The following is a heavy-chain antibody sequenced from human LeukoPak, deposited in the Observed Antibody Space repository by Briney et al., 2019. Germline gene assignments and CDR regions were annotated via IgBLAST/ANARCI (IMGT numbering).Heavy chain of an antibody. Sequence: GGSLRLSCATSGFTFSTYGMHWVRQAPGKGLEWVAFMGYDGSEIHYADSVKGRFTISRDNSKNTVHLQMGGLRGEDTAVYYCAKRGKDSPGYYNYFDSWGQGTLVTVSS. CDR2: MGYDGSEI. D-gene: IGHD3-22*01. J-gene: IGHJ4*02. CDR3: AKRGKDSPGYYNYFDS. CDR1: GFTFSTYG. V-gene: IGHV3-30*02.